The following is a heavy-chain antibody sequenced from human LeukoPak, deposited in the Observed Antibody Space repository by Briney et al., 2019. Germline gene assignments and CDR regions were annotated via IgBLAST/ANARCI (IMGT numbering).Heavy chain of an antibody. J-gene: IGHJ4*02. D-gene: IGHD4-17*01. V-gene: IGHV3-9*01. CDR1: GFSFNSYG. CDR3: AKGVYGDYVGLGY. CDR2: ISWNSGSI. Sequence: GGSLRLSCAGSGFSFNSYGMHWVRQAPGKGLEWVSGISWNSGSIGYADSVKGRFTISRDNAKNSLYLQMNSLRAEDTALYYCAKGVYGDYVGLGYWGQGTLVTVSS.